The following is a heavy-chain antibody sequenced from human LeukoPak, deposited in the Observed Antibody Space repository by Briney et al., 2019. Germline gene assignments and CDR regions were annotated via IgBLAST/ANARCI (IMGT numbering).Heavy chain of an antibody. V-gene: IGHV3-30*03. CDR3: ARDRPHNWFDP. CDR1: GFMFDNFG. CDR2: ISHDGTNK. Sequence: PGGSLRLSCAASGFMFDNFGMHWVRQAPGKGLEWLAVISHDGTNKYFGDFVKGRFTISRDNSKNTLYLQMNSLRAEDTAVYYCARDRPHNWFDPWGQGTLVTVSS. J-gene: IGHJ5*02.